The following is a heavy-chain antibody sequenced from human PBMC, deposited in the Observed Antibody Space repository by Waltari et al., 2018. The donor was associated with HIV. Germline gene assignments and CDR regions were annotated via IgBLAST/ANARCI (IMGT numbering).Heavy chain of an antibody. CDR3: ARGDNWNSNWFDP. V-gene: IGHV3-7*01. D-gene: IGHD1-7*01. Sequence: EVQLVESGGGLVQPGGSLRLSCAASGFTFSSYWMSWVRQAPGKGLEWVANRKHDGSEKYYGGSVKGRFTISRDNAKSSLYLQMNSLRAEDTAVYYCARGDNWNSNWFDPWGQGTLVTVSS. CDR1: GFTFSSYW. CDR2: RKHDGSEK. J-gene: IGHJ5*02.